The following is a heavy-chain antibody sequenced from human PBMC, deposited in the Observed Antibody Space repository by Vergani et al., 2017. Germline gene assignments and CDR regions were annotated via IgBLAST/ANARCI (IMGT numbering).Heavy chain of an antibody. CDR1: GYSFTSYW. CDR2: IDPSDSYT. Sequence: EVQLVQSGAEVKKPGESLRISCKGSGYSFTSYWISWVRQMPGKGLEWMGRIDPSDSYTNYSPSFQGHVTISAEKSISTAYLQWCSLKASDTAMYYCARHVAGDVPXFDPWGQGTLVTVSS. D-gene: IGHD4-17*01. CDR3: ARHVAGDVPXFDP. V-gene: IGHV5-10-1*03. J-gene: IGHJ5*02.